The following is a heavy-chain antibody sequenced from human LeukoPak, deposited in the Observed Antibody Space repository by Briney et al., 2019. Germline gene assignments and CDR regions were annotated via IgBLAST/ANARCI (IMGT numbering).Heavy chain of an antibody. V-gene: IGHV4-34*01. Sequence: SETLSLTCAVYGGSFSGYYWSWIRQPPGKGLEWIGEINHGGSTNYNPSLKSRVTISVDTSKNQFSLKLSSVTAADTAVYYCARASKVPYYYMDVWGKGTTVTVSS. CDR3: ARASKVPYYYMDV. CDR2: INHGGST. J-gene: IGHJ6*03. CDR1: GGSFSGYY.